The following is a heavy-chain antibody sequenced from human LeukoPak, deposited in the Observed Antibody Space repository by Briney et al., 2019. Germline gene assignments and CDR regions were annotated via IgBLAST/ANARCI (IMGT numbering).Heavy chain of an antibody. J-gene: IGHJ5*02. CDR2: INPNSGGT. CDR1: GYTFTGYY. Sequence: ASVKVSCKASGYTFTGYYMHWVRQAPGQGLEWMGWINPNSGGTNYAQKFQGRVTMTRDTSISTAYMELSRLRSDDTAVYYCARAKHDSSGYYYHRSFDPWGQGTLVTVSS. D-gene: IGHD3-22*01. CDR3: ARAKHDSSGYYYHRSFDP. V-gene: IGHV1-2*02.